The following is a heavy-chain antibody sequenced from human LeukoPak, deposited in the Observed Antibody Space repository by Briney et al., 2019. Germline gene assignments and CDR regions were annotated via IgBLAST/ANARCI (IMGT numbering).Heavy chain of an antibody. CDR1: GGTFSSYA. D-gene: IGHD1-1*01. Sequence: SVKVSCKASGGTFSSYAISWVRQAPGQGLEWMGGIIPIFGTANYAQKFQGRVTITADESTSTAYMELGSLRSEDTAVYYCARDKGDDGYYFDYWGQGTLVTVSS. V-gene: IGHV1-69*13. CDR2: IIPIFGTA. CDR3: ARDKGDDGYYFDY. J-gene: IGHJ4*02.